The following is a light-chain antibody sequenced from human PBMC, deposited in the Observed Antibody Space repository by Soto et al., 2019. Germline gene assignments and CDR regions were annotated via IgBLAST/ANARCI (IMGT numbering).Light chain of an antibody. Sequence: DVVMIKSPLSLSVTPGEPASISCRSSQSLLLRNGNNYLDWYLQKPGQSPQLLIYLGSNRASGVPDRFSGSGSGTDFTLRISRVEAEDVGVYYCMQALQIPWTFGQGTKVDIK. CDR2: LGS. CDR1: QSLLLRNGNNY. CDR3: MQALQIPWT. V-gene: IGKV2-28*01. J-gene: IGKJ1*01.